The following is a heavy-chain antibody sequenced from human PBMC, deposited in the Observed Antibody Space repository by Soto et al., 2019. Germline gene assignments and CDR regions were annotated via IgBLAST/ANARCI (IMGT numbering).Heavy chain of an antibody. Sequence: QVQLVQSGAEVKKPGSSVKVSCKASGGTFSNYPVSWVRQAPGQGLEWMGGIIPIFGTVNYAQKFQGRLTITAVESPSTAYMELSSLRSEDTAVYYCARGNHRWLQLWYLDLWGRGTLVTVSS. V-gene: IGHV1-69*12. D-gene: IGHD5-12*01. CDR1: GGTFSNYP. CDR2: IIPIFGTV. CDR3: ARGNHRWLQLWYLDL. J-gene: IGHJ2*01.